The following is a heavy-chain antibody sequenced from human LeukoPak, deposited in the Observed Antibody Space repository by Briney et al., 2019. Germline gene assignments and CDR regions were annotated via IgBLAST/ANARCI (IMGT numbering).Heavy chain of an antibody. J-gene: IGHJ3*02. Sequence: GGSLRLSCSASGFTFSDYYMSWIRQAPGKGLEWVSHISSSSTYTNYADSVKGRFTISRDNSKNTLSLQMGSLRTEDMAVYYCAREAIGISRRGGFDIWGQGTMVTVSS. CDR1: GFTFSDYY. CDR2: ISSSSTYT. D-gene: IGHD2/OR15-2a*01. CDR3: AREAIGISRRGGFDI. V-gene: IGHV3-11*06.